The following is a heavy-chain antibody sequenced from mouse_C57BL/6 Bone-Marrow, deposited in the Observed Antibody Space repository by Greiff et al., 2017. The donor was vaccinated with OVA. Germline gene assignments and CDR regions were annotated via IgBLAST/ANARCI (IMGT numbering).Heavy chain of an antibody. V-gene: IGHV1-53*01. CDR1: GYTFTSYW. CDR2: INPSNGGT. D-gene: IGHD1-1*01. CDR3: APFITAVVRNY. J-gene: IGHJ2*01. Sequence: QVQLQQPGTELVKPGASVKLSCKASGYTFTSYWMHWVKQRPGQGLEWIGNINPSNGGTNYNEKFKSKATLTVDKSSSTAYMQLSSLTSEDTAIYYCAPFITAVVRNYWGQGTTLTVSS.